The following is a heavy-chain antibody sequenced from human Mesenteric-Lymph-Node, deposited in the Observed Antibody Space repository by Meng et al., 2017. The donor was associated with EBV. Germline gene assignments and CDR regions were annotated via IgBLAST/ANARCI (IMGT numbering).Heavy chain of an antibody. CDR1: GEAFSDYY. CDR3: ARALYSNSYYGSLSY. J-gene: IGHJ4*02. CDR2: VHRSGST. V-gene: IGHV4-34*02. Sequence: QVQLQQWGEGLLKPSEPLSLTCAVYGEAFSDYYWTWIRQTPGKGLEWIGEVHRSGSTNYNPSLKSRVIISIDTSKNQFSLKLTSVTAADTAVYYCARALYSNSYYGSLSYWGLGTLVTVSS. D-gene: IGHD3-10*01.